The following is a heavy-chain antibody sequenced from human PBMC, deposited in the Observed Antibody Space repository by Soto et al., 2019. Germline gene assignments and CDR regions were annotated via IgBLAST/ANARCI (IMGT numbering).Heavy chain of an antibody. V-gene: IGHV3-9*01. CDR1: GFTFDDNA. Sequence: PGGSMRLSCAVSGFTFDDNAMHWVRQAPEKGLEWVSGINWKSDIGYADSAKGGFTISRDNAQNSLYLQMNSLTAEDTASYNCAICQDRGGRTTFIFWGQGTQVTVSS. D-gene: IGHD3-16*01. CDR3: AICQDRGGRTTFIF. CDR2: INWKSDI. J-gene: IGHJ4*02.